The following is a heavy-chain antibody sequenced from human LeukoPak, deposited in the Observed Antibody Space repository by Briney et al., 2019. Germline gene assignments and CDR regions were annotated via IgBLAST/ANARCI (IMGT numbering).Heavy chain of an antibody. CDR1: GGSISSYY. J-gene: IGHJ4*02. D-gene: IGHD5-12*01. Sequence: SEALSLTCTVSGGSISSYYWSWIRQPPGKGLEWIGNIYNSGSTNYNPSLKSRVTISVDSSKKQFSLKLISVTAADTAVYYCARQGGYASPFDYWGQGTLVTVSS. CDR2: IYNSGST. CDR3: ARQGGYASPFDY. V-gene: IGHV4-59*08.